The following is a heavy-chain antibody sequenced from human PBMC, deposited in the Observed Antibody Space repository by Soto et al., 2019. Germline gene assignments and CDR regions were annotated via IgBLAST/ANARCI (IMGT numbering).Heavy chain of an antibody. J-gene: IGHJ5*02. Sequence: QVQLVESGGGVVQPGRSLRLSCAASGFTFSSYGIHWVRQAPGKGLEWVAVIWYDGSNKYYADSVKGRFTISRDNSKNTLYLQMNSLRAEDTAVYYCARDSLSAADLWGQGTLVTVSS. CDR3: ARDSLSAADL. CDR2: IWYDGSNK. V-gene: IGHV3-33*01. CDR1: GFTFSSYG.